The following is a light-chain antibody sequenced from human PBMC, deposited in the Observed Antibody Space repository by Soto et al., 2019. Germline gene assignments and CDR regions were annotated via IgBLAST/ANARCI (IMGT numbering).Light chain of an antibody. Sequence: EIVLTQSPATLSVSPGERATLSYRASQSITSTYLAWYQQKPGQAPRLLIYGVSSRATGVPDRFSGSGSGTDFTLTISRLEPEDFAVYYCQQYTDWPLTFGQGTKV. CDR2: GVS. V-gene: IGKV3-20*01. J-gene: IGKJ1*01. CDR1: QSITSTY. CDR3: QQYTDWPLT.